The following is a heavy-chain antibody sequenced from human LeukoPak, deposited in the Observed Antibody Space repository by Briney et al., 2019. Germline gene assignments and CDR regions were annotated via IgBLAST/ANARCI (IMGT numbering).Heavy chain of an antibody. J-gene: IGHJ6*03. Sequence: ASVKVSCKASGYTFTSYGISWVRQAPGQGLEWMGWISAYNGNTNYAQKLQGRVTMTTDTSTSTAYMELRSLRSDDTAVYYCARDGEYDFWSGYDRYYYMDVWGKGTTVTVSS. D-gene: IGHD3-3*01. CDR2: ISAYNGNT. V-gene: IGHV1-18*01. CDR1: GYTFTSYG. CDR3: ARDGEYDFWSGYDRYYYMDV.